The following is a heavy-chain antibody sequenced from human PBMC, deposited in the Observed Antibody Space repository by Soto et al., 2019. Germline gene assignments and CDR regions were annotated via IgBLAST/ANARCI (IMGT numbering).Heavy chain of an antibody. V-gene: IGHV4-61*01. D-gene: IGHD3-22*01. CDR1: GGSVSSGSYY. J-gene: IGHJ5*02. CDR3: ARDCVGTYYYDSSGYPNWFDP. CDR2: IYYSGST. Sequence: SETLSLTCTVSGGSVSSGSYYWSWIRQPPGKGLEWIGYIYYSGSTNYNPSLKSRVTISVDTSKNQFSLKLSSVTAADTAAYYCARDCVGTYYYDSSGYPNWFDPWGQGTLVTVSS.